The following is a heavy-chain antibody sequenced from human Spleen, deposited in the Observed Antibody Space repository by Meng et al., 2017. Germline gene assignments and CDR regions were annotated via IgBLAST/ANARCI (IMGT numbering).Heavy chain of an antibody. V-gene: IGHV1-2*02. CDR1: GYTFTDHY. D-gene: IGHD6-13*01. CDR2: INPNSGGT. J-gene: IGHJ4*02. CDR3: ARDEDISAAGKLFGDY. Sequence: ASVKVSCKASGYTFTDHYIHWVRQAPGQGLEWMGWINPNSGGTNYAQKFQGRVTMTRDTSISTAYMELSGLRSDDTAMYYCARDEDISAAGKLFGDYWGQGTLVTVSS.